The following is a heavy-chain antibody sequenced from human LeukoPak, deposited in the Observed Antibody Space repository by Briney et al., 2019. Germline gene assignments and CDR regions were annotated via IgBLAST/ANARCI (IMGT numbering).Heavy chain of an antibody. V-gene: IGHV1-8*02. CDR1: GYTFTGYY. Sequence: GASVKVSCKASGYTFTGYYMHWVRQAPGQGLEWMGWMNPNSGNTGYAQKFQGRVTMTRNTSISTAYMELSSLRSEDTAVYYCARGFNSYGYYYYYYMDVWGKGTTVTVSS. CDR3: ARGFNSYGYYYYYYMDV. J-gene: IGHJ6*03. D-gene: IGHD5-18*01. CDR2: MNPNSGNT.